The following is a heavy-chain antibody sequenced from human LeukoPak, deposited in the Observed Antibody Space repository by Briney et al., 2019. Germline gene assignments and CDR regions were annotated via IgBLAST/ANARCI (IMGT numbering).Heavy chain of an antibody. CDR3: ARNGYYGSSSHGFDV. J-gene: IGHJ3*01. CDR2: FYTDGSST. D-gene: IGHD2-2*01. V-gene: IGHV3-74*01. Sequence: GGSLTLSCAVSGLTFSSYWMHWVRQAPGKGLVWFSRFYTDGSSTTYAVSVKGRFAISRDNAKNTLYLQIDRLSAEDTAVYYGARNGYYGSSSHGFDVWGQGTMVTVSS. CDR1: GLTFSSYW.